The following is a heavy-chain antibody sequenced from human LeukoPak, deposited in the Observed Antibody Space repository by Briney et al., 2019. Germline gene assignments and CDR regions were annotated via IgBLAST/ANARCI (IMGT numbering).Heavy chain of an antibody. CDR1: GFTFGDYA. Sequence: GGSLRLSCTASGFTFGDYAMTWVRQAPGKGLEWVGFIASETYGGTAEYAASVKGRFTISRDDSKSIAYLQMNSLKTEDTAVYYCTMTTWKVWGKGTTVTISS. V-gene: IGHV3-49*04. CDR3: TMTTWKV. J-gene: IGHJ6*03. CDR2: IASETYGGTA. D-gene: IGHD4-17*01.